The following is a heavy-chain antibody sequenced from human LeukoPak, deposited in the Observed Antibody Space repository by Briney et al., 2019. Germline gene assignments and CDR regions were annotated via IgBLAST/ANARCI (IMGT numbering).Heavy chain of an antibody. Sequence: GESLRLSCAASGFTFNKAWMSWVRLAPGKGLEWVGRIKNKGDGGTTDYAAPVKGRFTVSRDDSKSTLYLQMNSLKTEDTAVYYCTTSGTPFEYWGQGTLVTVSS. CDR2: IKNKGDGGTT. CDR1: GFTFNKAW. J-gene: IGHJ4*02. D-gene: IGHD3-10*01. CDR3: TTSGTPFEY. V-gene: IGHV3-15*01.